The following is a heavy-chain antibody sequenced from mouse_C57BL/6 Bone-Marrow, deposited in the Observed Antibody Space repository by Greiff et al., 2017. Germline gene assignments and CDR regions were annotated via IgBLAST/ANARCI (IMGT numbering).Heavy chain of an antibody. Sequence: EVKLMESGGDLVKPGGSLKLSCAASGFTFSSYGMSWVRQTPDKRLEWVATISSGGSYTYYPDSVKGRFTISRDNAKNTLYLQMRSLKSEDTAMYYCARRVTGTDFDYWGQGTTLTVSS. CDR1: GFTFSSYG. J-gene: IGHJ2*01. CDR2: ISSGGSYT. CDR3: ARRVTGTDFDY. D-gene: IGHD4-1*01. V-gene: IGHV5-6*02.